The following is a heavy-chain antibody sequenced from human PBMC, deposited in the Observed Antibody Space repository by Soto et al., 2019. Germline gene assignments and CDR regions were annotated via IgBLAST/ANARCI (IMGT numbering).Heavy chain of an antibody. CDR1: GYTFTSSG. CDR3: ARQGAALRDYYYGMDV. D-gene: IGHD6-25*01. CDR2: IIPIFGTA. Sequence: SVKVSCKASGYTFTSSGISWVRQAPGQGLEWMGGIIPIFGTANYAQKFQGRVTITADESTSTAYMELSSLRSEDTAVYYCARQGAALRDYYYGMDVWGQGTTVTVSS. V-gene: IGHV1-69*13. J-gene: IGHJ6*02.